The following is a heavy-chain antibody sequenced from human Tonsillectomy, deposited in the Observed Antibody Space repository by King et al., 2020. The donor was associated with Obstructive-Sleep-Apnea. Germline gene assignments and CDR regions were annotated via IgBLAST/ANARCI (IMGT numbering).Heavy chain of an antibody. CDR2: ISWNSGSI. D-gene: IGHD1-1*01. CDR1: EFTFDDYA. CDR3: AKDIRSRLRENDGAFDI. V-gene: IGHV3-9*01. Sequence: VQLVESGGGLVQPGRSLRLSCAASEFTFDDYAMHWVRQAPGKGLEWVSGISWNSGSIGYADSVKGRFTISRDNAKNSLYLQMNSLRAEDTAFYYCAKDIRSRLRENDGAFDICGQGTMVTVSS. J-gene: IGHJ3*02.